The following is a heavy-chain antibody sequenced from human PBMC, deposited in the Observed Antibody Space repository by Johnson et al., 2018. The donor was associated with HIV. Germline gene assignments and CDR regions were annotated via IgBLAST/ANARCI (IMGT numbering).Heavy chain of an antibody. V-gene: IGHV3-30*03. D-gene: IGHD3-22*01. Sequence: QVQLVESGGGLVQPGGSLRLSCAASGFTFSSYGMHWVRQAPGKGLEWVAVISYDGINKYYADSVKGRFTISRDNSKNSLYLQMNSLRAEDTAVYYCARPLSSGLGFDAFDIWGQGTMVTVSS. CDR1: GFTFSSYG. CDR2: ISYDGINK. J-gene: IGHJ3*02. CDR3: ARPLSSGLGFDAFDI.